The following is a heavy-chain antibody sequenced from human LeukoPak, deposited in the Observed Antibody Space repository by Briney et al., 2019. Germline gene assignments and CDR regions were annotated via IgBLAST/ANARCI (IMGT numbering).Heavy chain of an antibody. V-gene: IGHV4-61*01. D-gene: IGHD5-18*01. CDR1: GGSVSSGSYD. CDR2: IYYSGST. J-gene: IGHJ4*02. CDR3: ARMGYSYGYVY. Sequence: SETLSLTCTVSGGSVSSGSYDWSWIRQPPGKGLEWIGYIYYSGSTNYNPSLKSRVTISVDTSKNQFSLKLSSVTAADTAVYYCARMGYSYGYVYWGQGTLVTVSS.